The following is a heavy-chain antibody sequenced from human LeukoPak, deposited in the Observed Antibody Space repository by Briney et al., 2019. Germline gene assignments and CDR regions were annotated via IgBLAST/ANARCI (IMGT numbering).Heavy chain of an antibody. V-gene: IGHV3-48*03. D-gene: IGHD1-26*01. CDR2: ISSSGSTI. Sequence: GGSLRLSCAASGFTFSSYEMNWVRQAPGKGLEWVSYISSSGSTIYYADSVKGRFTISRDNSKNTVFLQMSSLRAEDTAIYYCARDLREHGVFDIWGQGTMVTVSS. CDR3: ARDLREHGVFDI. CDR1: GFTFSSYE. J-gene: IGHJ3*02.